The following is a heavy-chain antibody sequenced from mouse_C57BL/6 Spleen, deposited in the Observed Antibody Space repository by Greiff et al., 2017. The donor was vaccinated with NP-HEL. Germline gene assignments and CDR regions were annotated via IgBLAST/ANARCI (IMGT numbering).Heavy chain of an antibody. Sequence: EVQLQQSGPELVKPGASVKISCKASGYTFTDYYMNWVKQSHGKSLEWIGDINPNNGGTSYDQKFKGKATLTVDKSSSIAYMELRSLTSEDSAVYYCARRGVTTSYYAMDYWGQRTSVTVSS. CDR1: GYTFTDYY. V-gene: IGHV1-26*01. J-gene: IGHJ4*01. D-gene: IGHD2-5*01. CDR3: ARRGVTTSYYAMDY. CDR2: INPNNGGT.